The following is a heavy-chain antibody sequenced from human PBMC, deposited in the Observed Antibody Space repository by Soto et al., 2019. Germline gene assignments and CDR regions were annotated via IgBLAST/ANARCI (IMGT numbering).Heavy chain of an antibody. V-gene: IGHV1-18*04. CDR1: GYTFTSYG. CDR3: AGDILIAVAGSDYYYGMDV. CDR2: ISAYNGNT. J-gene: IGHJ6*02. D-gene: IGHD6-19*01. Sequence: ASVKVSCKASGYTFTSYGISWVRQAPGQGLEWMGWISAYNGNTNYAQKLQGRVTMTTDTSTSTAYMELRSLRSDDTAVYYCAGDILIAVAGSDYYYGMDVWGQGTTVTVSS.